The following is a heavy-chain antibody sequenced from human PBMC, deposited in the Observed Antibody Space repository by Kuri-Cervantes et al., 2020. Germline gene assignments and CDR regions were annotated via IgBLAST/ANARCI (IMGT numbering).Heavy chain of an antibody. CDR1: GFTFSGYG. D-gene: IGHD6-13*01. CDR3: SKDMGEAIAANWGDFDY. V-gene: IGHV3-30*02. J-gene: IGHJ4*02. CDR2: IRYDGSNK. Sequence: GESLKISCAASGFTFSGYGMHWVRQAPGKGLEWVAFIRYDGSNKYYADSVKGRFTISRDRSKNTVFLQMNSLRAEDTALYYCSKDMGEAIAANWGDFDYWGQGTLVTVSS.